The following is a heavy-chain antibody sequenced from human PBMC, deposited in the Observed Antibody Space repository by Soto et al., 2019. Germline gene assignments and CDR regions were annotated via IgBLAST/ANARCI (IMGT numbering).Heavy chain of an antibody. Sequence: QVQLQESGPGLVKPSETLSLTCTVSGGSISSYYWSWIRQPPGKGLEWIGYIYYSGSTNYHPSLKSRVTIALDPSKNQFSLKLSSVTAADPAVYYCARDRYDSSAYYIDIWGQGTMVTVSS. J-gene: IGHJ3*02. CDR2: IYYSGST. V-gene: IGHV4-59*12. CDR3: ARDRYDSSAYYIDI. CDR1: GGSISSYY. D-gene: IGHD3-22*01.